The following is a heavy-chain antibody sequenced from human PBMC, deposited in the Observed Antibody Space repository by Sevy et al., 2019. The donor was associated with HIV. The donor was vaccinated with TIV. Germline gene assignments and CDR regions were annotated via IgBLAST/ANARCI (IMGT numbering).Heavy chain of an antibody. D-gene: IGHD2-15*01. J-gene: IGHJ5*02. CDR3: ARDRVAYCSGGSCYSGGWFDP. V-gene: IGHV3-30*04. Sequence: GESLKISCAASGFTFSSYAMHWVRQAPGKGLEWVAVISYDGSNKYYSDSVKGRFTISRDNSKNTLYLQMNSLRAEDTAVYSCARDRVAYCSGGSCYSGGWFDPWGQRTLVTVSS. CDR2: ISYDGSNK. CDR1: GFTFSSYA.